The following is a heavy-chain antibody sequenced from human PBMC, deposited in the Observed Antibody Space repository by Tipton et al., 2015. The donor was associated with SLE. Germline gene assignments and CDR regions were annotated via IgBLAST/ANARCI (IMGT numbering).Heavy chain of an antibody. CDR3: ARQTIGLVIASREWYFDL. CDR1: GGSFSGYY. J-gene: IGHJ2*01. V-gene: IGHV4-34*01. CDR2: INHSGST. D-gene: IGHD2-21*01. Sequence: TLSLTCAVYGGSFSGYYWSWIRQPPGKGLEWIGEINHSGSTNYNPSLKSRVTISADTSKNQFSLKLSSVTAADTAVYYCARQTIGLVIASREWYFDLWGRGTLVTVSS.